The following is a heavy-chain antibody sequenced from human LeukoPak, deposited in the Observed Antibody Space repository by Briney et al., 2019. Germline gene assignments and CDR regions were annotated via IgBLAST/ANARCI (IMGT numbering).Heavy chain of an antibody. CDR2: FSYNVHS. Sequence: PSQTLSLICTFSGGSVSSSNDYGSWIRQPPGKGLEWVGFFSYNVHSDYNPSLKSRVTISVDTSKNQFSLRLSSVTAADTAIYYCARASVAGTGPDYWGQGTLVTVSS. D-gene: IGHD6-13*01. CDR3: ARASVAGTGPDY. CDR1: GGSVSSSNDY. V-gene: IGHV4-61*01. J-gene: IGHJ4*02.